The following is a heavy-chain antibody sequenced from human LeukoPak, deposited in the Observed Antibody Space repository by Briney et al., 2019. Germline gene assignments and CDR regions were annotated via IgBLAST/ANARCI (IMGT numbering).Heavy chain of an antibody. V-gene: IGHV1-69*04. Sequence: GASVKVSCKASGYTFTSYGISWVRQAPGQGLEWMGRIIPILGIANYAQKFQGRVTITADKSTSTAYMELSSLRSEDTAVYYCARETGSIYYDYVWGSYRYTNPPFPYFQHWGQGTLVTVSS. J-gene: IGHJ1*01. D-gene: IGHD3-16*02. CDR1: GYTFTSYG. CDR2: IIPILGIA. CDR3: ARETGSIYYDYVWGSYRYTNPPFPYFQH.